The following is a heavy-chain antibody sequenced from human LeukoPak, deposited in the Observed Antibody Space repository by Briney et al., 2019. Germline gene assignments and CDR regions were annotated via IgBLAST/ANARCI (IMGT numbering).Heavy chain of an antibody. D-gene: IGHD3-10*01. Sequence: SETLSLTCAVYGGSFSGYYWSWLRQPPGKGLEWIGEINHSGSTNYNPSLKSRVTISVDTSKNQFSLKLSSVTAADTAVYYCARGRGVLLWFGESPPPRGYFDYWGQGTLVTVSS. CDR1: GGSFSGYY. CDR3: ARGRGVLLWFGESPPPRGYFDY. J-gene: IGHJ4*02. CDR2: INHSGST. V-gene: IGHV4-34*01.